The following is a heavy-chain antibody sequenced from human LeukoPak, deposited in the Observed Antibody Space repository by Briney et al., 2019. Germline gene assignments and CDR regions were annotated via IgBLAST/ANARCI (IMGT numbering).Heavy chain of an antibody. D-gene: IGHD1-14*01. V-gene: IGHV3-30*13. CDR2: ISNDGSNK. Sequence: GGSLRLSCAASGFTFSNAWMNWVRQAPGKGLEWVSLISNDGSNKYYADSVKGRFTISRDNSKNSLYLQMNSLRVEDTAVYYCARAEPIDFWGQGTLVTVSS. CDR1: GFTFSNAW. CDR3: ARAEPIDF. J-gene: IGHJ4*02.